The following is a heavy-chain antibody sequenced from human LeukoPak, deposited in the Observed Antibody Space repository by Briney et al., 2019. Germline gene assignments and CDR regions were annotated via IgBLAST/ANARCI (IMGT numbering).Heavy chain of an antibody. D-gene: IGHD3-3*01. CDR2: IYYSGST. J-gene: IGHJ6*03. CDR3: ARGKGDFWSGYYTDYYYYMDV. V-gene: IGHV4-61*05. Sequence: NPSETLSLTCTVSGGSISSSSYYWGWIRQPPGKGLEWIGYIYYSGSTNYNPSLKSRVTISVDTSKNQFSLKLSSVTAADTAVYFCARGKGDFWSGYYTDYYYYMDVWGKGTTVTVSS. CDR1: GGSISSSSYY.